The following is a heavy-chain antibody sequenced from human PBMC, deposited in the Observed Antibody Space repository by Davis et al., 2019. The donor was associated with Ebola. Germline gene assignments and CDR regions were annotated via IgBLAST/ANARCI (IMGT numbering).Heavy chain of an antibody. CDR1: GFTFSSYA. D-gene: IGHD4-17*01. J-gene: IGHJ4*02. CDR2: ISGSGGST. CDR3: ARDLMTTVTNYFGY. V-gene: IGHV3-23*01. Sequence: GGSLRLSCAASGFTFSSYAMSWVRQAPGKGLEWVSSISGSGGSTYYADSVKGRFTISRDNSKNTLYLQMNSLRAEDTAVYYCARDLMTTVTNYFGYWGQGTLVTVSS.